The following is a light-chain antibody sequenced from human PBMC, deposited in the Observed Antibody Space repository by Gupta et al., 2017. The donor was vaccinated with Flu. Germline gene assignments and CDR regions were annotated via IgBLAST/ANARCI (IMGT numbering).Light chain of an antibody. CDR1: SIDIGAYNY. CDR3: SSYAGNNLSGG. Sequence: SIDIGAYNYVSWYQQHPGKAPKLMIYEVSKRPSGVPGRFSASKSGNTASLTVSGLQAEDEADYCCSSYAGNNLSGGLGTGTRVTVL. V-gene: IGLV2-8*01. J-gene: IGLJ1*01. CDR2: EVS.